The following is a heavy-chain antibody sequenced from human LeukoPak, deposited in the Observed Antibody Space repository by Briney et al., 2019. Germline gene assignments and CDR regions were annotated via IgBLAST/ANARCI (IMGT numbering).Heavy chain of an antibody. CDR2: IFYSGST. CDR3: ASARAAAGQYYFDY. V-gene: IGHV4-39*01. J-gene: IGHJ4*02. D-gene: IGHD6-13*01. Sequence: SETLSLTCTVSGGSISSSSYYWGWIRQPPGKGPEWIGTIFYSGSTYHNPSLKSRVTISVDTSKNQFSLRLSSVTAADTAVYYRASARAAAGQYYFDYWGQGALVTVSS. CDR1: GGSISSSSYY.